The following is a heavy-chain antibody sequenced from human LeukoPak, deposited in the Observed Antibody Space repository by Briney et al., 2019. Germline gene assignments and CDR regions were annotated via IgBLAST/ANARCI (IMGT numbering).Heavy chain of an antibody. V-gene: IGHV1-58*01. J-gene: IGHJ3*01. CDR1: GFTSTGST. CDR3: AAGRDLQIFAALDF. D-gene: IGHD3-3*01. CDR2: IVVGSGNT. Sequence: SVKVSCKASGFTSTGSTLQWVRQARGQHLEWIAWIVVGSGNTNYAQKFQERLILTRDMATRTVYMELSSLSSEDTAVYYCAAGRDLQIFAALDFWGQGTMVTVSS.